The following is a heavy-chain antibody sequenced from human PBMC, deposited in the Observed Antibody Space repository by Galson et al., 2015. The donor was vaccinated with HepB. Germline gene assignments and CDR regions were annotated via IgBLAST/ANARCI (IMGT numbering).Heavy chain of an antibody. CDR1: GFTFSDYY. CDR2: ISSSSSYT. Sequence: SLRLSCAASGFTFSDYYMSWIRQAPGKGLEWVSYISSSSSYTNYADSVKGRFTISRDNAKNSLYLQMNSLRAEDTAVYYCARFIAVAGRGPFDYWGQGTLVTVSS. CDR3: ARFIAVAGRGPFDY. V-gene: IGHV3-11*06. D-gene: IGHD6-19*01. J-gene: IGHJ4*02.